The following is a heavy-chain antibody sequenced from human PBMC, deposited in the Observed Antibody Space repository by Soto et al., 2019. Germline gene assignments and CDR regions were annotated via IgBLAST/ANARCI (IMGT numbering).Heavy chain of an antibody. D-gene: IGHD1-1*01. J-gene: IGHJ6*02. CDR1: GGIFDDFI. Sequence: SVKVSCKGCGGIFDDFIMNWVRQTLGQGLEWMGGIVPMFGTATYAEKFKGRVTISATGSTSTAYMELTSLRSEDTAVYDCPKNGTYRMSRSPSSGMDVWGQGTSVTVSS. CDR2: IVPMFGTA. V-gene: IGHV1-69*13. CDR3: PKNGTYRMSRSPSSGMDV.